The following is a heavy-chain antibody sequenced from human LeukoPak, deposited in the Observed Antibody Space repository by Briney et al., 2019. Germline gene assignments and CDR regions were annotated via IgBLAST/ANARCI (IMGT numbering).Heavy chain of an antibody. D-gene: IGHD5/OR15-5a*01. V-gene: IGHV3-33*08. CDR3: ARGTTIVSYKYAFDI. CDR2: IWFDGSNK. J-gene: IGHJ3*02. Sequence: GRSLRLSCAASGFTFSSYAMHWVRQAPGKGLEWVAVIWFDGSNKYYADSVKDRFTISRDNSKNTLYLQMNSLRAEDTAVYYCARGTTIVSYKYAFDIWGQGTMVTVSS. CDR1: GFTFSSYA.